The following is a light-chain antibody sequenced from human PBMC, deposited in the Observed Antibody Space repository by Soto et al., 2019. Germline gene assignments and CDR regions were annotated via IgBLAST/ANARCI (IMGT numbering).Light chain of an antibody. CDR1: SSNIGNNY. CDR2: DNN. V-gene: IGLV1-51*01. CDR3: GTWDTSLSAVL. J-gene: IGLJ2*01. Sequence: QSVLTQPPSVSAAPGQKVTISCSGSSSNIGNNYVSWYQQFPGTAPKLLIYDNNQRPSGIPDRFSGSKSGTSATLDITGRQTGDEADYFCGTWDTSLSAVLFGGGTKLTVL.